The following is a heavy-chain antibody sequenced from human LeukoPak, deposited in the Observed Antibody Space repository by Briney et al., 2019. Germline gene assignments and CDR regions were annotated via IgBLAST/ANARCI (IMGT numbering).Heavy chain of an antibody. Sequence: GALRLSCAASGFTFSNYWMHWVRQAPGKGLVWVSRIKGDGSHTIYADSVKGRFTISRDNAKNTLYLQMKSLRAEDTAVYYCVRDWDHFDFDSWGLGTLVTVSS. CDR2: IKGDGSHT. D-gene: IGHD3-9*01. CDR3: VRDWDHFDFDS. J-gene: IGHJ5*01. V-gene: IGHV3-74*01. CDR1: GFTFSNYW.